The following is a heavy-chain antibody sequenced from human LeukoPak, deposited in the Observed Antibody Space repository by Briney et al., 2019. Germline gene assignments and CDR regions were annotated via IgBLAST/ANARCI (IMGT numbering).Heavy chain of an antibody. V-gene: IGHV3-23*01. CDR1: GFTFSSYA. Sequence: GGSLRLSCAASGFTFSSYAMSWVRQAPGKGLEWVSAISGSGGSTYYADSVKGRFTISRDNSKNTLYLQMNSLRAEDTAVYYCAKGVVPAARALYYYYGMDVWGQGTTVTVSS. D-gene: IGHD2-2*01. J-gene: IGHJ6*02. CDR3: AKGVVPAARALYYYYGMDV. CDR2: ISGSGGST.